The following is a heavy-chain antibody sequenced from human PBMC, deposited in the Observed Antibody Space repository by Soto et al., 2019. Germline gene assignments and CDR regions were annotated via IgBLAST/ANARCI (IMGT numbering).Heavy chain of an antibody. J-gene: IGHJ4*02. D-gene: IGHD3-22*01. V-gene: IGHV5-51*01. CDR2: IYPGDSDT. Sequence: GESLKISCKGSGYSITNYWIGWVRQMPGRGLEWMGIIYPGDSDTRYSPSFQGQVTVSADKSTSTAYLHWSSLKASDTAMYYCARNSLYDSGPDYWGQGTLVTVSS. CDR3: ARNSLYDSGPDY. CDR1: GYSITNYW.